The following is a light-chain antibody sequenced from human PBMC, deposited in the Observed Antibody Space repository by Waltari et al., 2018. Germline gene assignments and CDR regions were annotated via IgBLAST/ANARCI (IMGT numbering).Light chain of an antibody. J-gene: IGKJ4*01. V-gene: IGKV3-15*01. CDR2: DAS. Sequence: ETLMTQSPATLSVSPGERATLSCRASQSVSRKLAWYQQKPGQAPRLLIFDASIRATGTPARFSGSGSGTEFTLTISSLQSEDFAVYYCQQYNDWPPERTFGGGTKVEIK. CDR3: QQYNDWPPERT. CDR1: QSVSRK.